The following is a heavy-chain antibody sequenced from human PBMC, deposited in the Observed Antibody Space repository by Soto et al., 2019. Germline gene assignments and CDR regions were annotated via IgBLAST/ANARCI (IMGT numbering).Heavy chain of an antibody. D-gene: IGHD2-15*01. J-gene: IGHJ1*01. CDR3: AKKILGYCSGGSCYSGEYFQH. Sequence: EVQLLESGGDLVQPGGSLRLSCAASGFTFSSYAMSWVRQAPGKGLEWVSAISGSGGSTYYADSVKGRFTISRDNSKNTLYLQMNSLRAEDTAVYYCAKKILGYCSGGSCYSGEYFQHWGQGTLVTVSS. V-gene: IGHV3-23*01. CDR2: ISGSGGST. CDR1: GFTFSSYA.